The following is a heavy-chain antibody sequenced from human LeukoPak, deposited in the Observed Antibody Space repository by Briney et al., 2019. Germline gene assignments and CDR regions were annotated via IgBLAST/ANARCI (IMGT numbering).Heavy chain of an antibody. CDR1: GGTFSHYA. D-gene: IGHD1-26*01. V-gene: IGHV1-69*01. J-gene: IGHJ4*02. Sequence: SVKVSCKASGGTFSHYAISWVRQAPGHGLEWMGVIIPIFGTANYAQKFQGRVTITADESTSTAYMELSSLRSEDTAVYYCASQGIVGATRYFDYWGQGTLVTVSS. CDR2: IIPIFGTA. CDR3: ASQGIVGATRYFDY.